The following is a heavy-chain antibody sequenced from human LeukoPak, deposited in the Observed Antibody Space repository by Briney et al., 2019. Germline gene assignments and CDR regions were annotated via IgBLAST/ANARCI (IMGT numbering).Heavy chain of an antibody. Sequence: GASVKVSFKASGYTFTSYAMNWVRQAPGQGLEGMGWINTDTGNPTYAPGFTGRFVLSLDTSVRTAYLQISSLKAEDTAVYYCARGGGRYCDSTSCYSAYYFDYWGQGTLVTVSS. CDR3: ARGGGRYCDSTSCYSAYYFDY. J-gene: IGHJ4*02. CDR2: INTDTGNP. V-gene: IGHV7-4-1*02. CDR1: GYTFTSYA. D-gene: IGHD2-2*01.